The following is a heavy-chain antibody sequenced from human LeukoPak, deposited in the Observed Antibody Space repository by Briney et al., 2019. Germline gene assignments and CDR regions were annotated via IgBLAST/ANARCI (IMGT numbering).Heavy chain of an antibody. J-gene: IGHJ4*02. CDR3: AREGYDYGDSIDY. D-gene: IGHD4-17*01. CDR1: GYTFTSYA. Sequence: ASVKVPCKASGYTFTSYAMHWVRQAPGQRLEWMGWINAGNGNAKYSQKFQGRVTITRDTSASTAYMELSSLRSEDTAVYYCAREGYDYGDSIDYWGQGTLVTVSS. CDR2: INAGNGNA. V-gene: IGHV1-3*01.